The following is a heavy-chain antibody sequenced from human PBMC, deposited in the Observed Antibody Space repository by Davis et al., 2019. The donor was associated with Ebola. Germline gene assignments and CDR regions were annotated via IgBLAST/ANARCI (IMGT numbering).Heavy chain of an antibody. Sequence: ASVKVSCKASGYTFTNNAIHWVRQAPGQRLEWMGWINAGNGNTKYSQKFQGRVTITRDTSASTAYMDLSSLRSEDTAVYYCARDCIRTGCYNYGMDVWGQGTTVTVSS. V-gene: IGHV1-3*01. CDR1: GYTFTNNA. J-gene: IGHJ6*02. CDR3: ARDCIRTGCYNYGMDV. CDR2: INAGNGNT. D-gene: IGHD2-2*02.